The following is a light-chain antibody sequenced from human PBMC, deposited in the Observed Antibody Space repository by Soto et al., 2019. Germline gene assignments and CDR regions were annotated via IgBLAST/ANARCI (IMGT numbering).Light chain of an antibody. V-gene: IGLV2-14*01. Sequence: QSVLTQPASVSGSPGQSVTISCTGASSDVGGYDYVSWYQQHPGKAPKLILYEVNNRPSGVSNHFSGSKSGNTASLIISGLQADDEADDYCSSYSTTSTLVFGSGTKLTVL. CDR2: EVN. J-gene: IGLJ1*01. CDR3: SSYSTTSTLV. CDR1: SSDVGGYDY.